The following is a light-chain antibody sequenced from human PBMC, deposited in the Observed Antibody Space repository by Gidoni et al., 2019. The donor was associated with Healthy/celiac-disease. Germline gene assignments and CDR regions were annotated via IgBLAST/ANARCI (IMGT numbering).Light chain of an antibody. CDR1: QSISGY. CDR3: QQTYNTPSYT. CDR2: AAS. J-gene: IGKJ2*01. Sequence: DIQMTQSPSSLSASVGDRVTITCRASQSISGYLNWYQQKPGKAPKLLIYAASSLQTGVPSRFSGSGSETDFTLTISSLQPEDFATYYCQQTYNTPSYTFGQGTKLEIK. V-gene: IGKV1-39*01.